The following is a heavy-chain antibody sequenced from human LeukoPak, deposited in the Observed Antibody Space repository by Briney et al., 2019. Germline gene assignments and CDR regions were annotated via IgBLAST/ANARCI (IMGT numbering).Heavy chain of an antibody. CDR3: AKEEDNWNVPAY. Sequence: GRSLRLSCAAPGFTFSSYAMHWVRQAPGKGLEGVAVISYDGSTKYYADSVKGRFTISRDNSKNTLILQMNSLRAEDTAVYYCAKEEDNWNVPAYWGQGTLVTVSS. J-gene: IGHJ4*02. V-gene: IGHV3-30*18. CDR2: ISYDGSTK. D-gene: IGHD1-1*01. CDR1: GFTFSSYA.